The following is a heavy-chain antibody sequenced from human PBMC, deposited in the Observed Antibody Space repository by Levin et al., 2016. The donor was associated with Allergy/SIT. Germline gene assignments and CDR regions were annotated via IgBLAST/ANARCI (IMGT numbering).Heavy chain of an antibody. CDR1: GFSFSNYA. CDR2: ISGSGGST. CDR3: AEDKYYGSGITTGGTFDI. J-gene: IGHJ3*02. Sequence: GESLKISCAASGFSFSNYAMSWVRQAPGQGLEWVSVISGSGGSTYYTDSVKGRFTISRDNSKNTLYLQMNSLRAEDTAVYYCAEDKYYGSGITTGGTFDIWGQGTMVTVSS. V-gene: IGHV3-23*01. D-gene: IGHD3-10*01.